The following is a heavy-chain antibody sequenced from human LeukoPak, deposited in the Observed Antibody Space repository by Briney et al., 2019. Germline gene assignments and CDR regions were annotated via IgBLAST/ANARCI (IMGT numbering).Heavy chain of an antibody. CDR1: GFTFGDYD. CDR2: ISGDGGST. V-gene: IGHV3-43*02. D-gene: IGHD5-18*01. CDR3: AKVHSVYSYGYRGYYFVY. Sequence: RPGGSLRLSCAASGFTFGDYDMHWVRQAPGKGLEWVSLISGDGGSTYYADSVRGRFTISRDNSNNFLYLQLNSLRTEDTALYYCAKVHSVYSYGYRGYYFVYWGQGTLDSLSS. J-gene: IGHJ4*02.